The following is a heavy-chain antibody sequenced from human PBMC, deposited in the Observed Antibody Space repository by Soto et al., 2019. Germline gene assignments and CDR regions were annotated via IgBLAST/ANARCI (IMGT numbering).Heavy chain of an antibody. CDR1: GYTFTSYE. Sequence: QVQLVQSGAEVKKPGASVKVSCKASGYTFTSYEINWVRQATGQGLEWMGWMHPNSGDTGYAQKFQGRVTMTRNTSISTAYMELSSLRSEDTAVYYCARGELLWFGELLRWGQGTLVTVSS. V-gene: IGHV1-8*01. D-gene: IGHD3-10*01. J-gene: IGHJ4*02. CDR3: ARGELLWFGELLR. CDR2: MHPNSGDT.